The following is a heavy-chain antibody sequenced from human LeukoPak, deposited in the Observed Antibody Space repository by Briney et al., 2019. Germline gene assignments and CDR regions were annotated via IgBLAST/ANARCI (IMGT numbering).Heavy chain of an antibody. V-gene: IGHV3-64*01. Sequence: GGSLRLSCAASGFTFSSYAMHWVRQAPGKGLEYVSAISSNGGSTYYANSVKGRFTISRDNSKNTLYLQMGSLRAEDMAVYYCARVTNMVRGANDYWGQGTLVTVSS. J-gene: IGHJ4*02. CDR2: ISSNGGST. CDR1: GFTFSSYA. D-gene: IGHD3-10*01. CDR3: ARVTNMVRGANDY.